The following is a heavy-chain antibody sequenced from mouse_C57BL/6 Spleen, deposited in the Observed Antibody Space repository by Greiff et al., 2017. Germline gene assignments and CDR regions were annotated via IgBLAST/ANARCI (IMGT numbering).Heavy chain of an antibody. V-gene: IGHV1-81*01. CDR3: ARVYCGSSYDYAMDY. J-gene: IGHJ4*01. CDR1: GYTFTSYG. D-gene: IGHD1-1*01. Sequence: VHLVESGAELARPGASVKLSCKASGYTFTSYGISWVKQRTGQGLEWIGEIYPRSGNTYYNAKFKGKATLTADKSSSTAYMELRSLTSEDSAVYFCARVYCGSSYDYAMDYWGQGTSVTVSS. CDR2: IYPRSGNT.